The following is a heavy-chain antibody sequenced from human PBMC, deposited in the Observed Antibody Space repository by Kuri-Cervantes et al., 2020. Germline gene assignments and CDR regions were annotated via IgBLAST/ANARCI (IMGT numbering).Heavy chain of an antibody. J-gene: IGHJ4*02. CDR2: ISWNSGSI. CDR1: GFTFDDYA. D-gene: IGHD3-10*01. Sequence: GGSLRLSCAASGFTFDDYAMHWVRRAPGKGLAWVSGISWNSGSIGYADSVKGRFTISRDNAKNSLYLQMNSLRAEDTAVYYCAKDKDYYGSGAIDYWGQGTLVTVSS. CDR3: AKDKDYYGSGAIDY. V-gene: IGHV3-9*01.